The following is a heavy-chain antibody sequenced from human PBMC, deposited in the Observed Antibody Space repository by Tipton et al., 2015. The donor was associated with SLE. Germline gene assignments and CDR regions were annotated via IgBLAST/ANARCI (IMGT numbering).Heavy chain of an antibody. CDR2: ISYDGSNK. CDR1: GFTFSIYA. CDR3: AKDWEVYDYIWGSYRYTPFDY. D-gene: IGHD3-16*02. V-gene: IGHV3-30*04. Sequence: SLRLSCAASGFTFSIYAMHWVRQAPGKGLEWVAVISYDGSNKYYADSVKGRFTISRDNSKNTLYLQMNSLRAEDTAGYYCAKDWEVYDYIWGSYRYTPFDYWGQGTLVTVSA. J-gene: IGHJ4*02.